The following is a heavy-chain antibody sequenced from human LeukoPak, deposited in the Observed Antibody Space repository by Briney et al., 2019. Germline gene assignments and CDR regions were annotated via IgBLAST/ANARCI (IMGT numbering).Heavy chain of an antibody. D-gene: IGHD3-22*01. CDR3: ARGRYSYDSSGYLDY. J-gene: IGHJ4*02. V-gene: IGHV1-18*01. CDR1: GYTFTSYG. CDR2: ISAYSGNT. Sequence: GASVKVSCKASGYTFTSYGISWVRQAPGQGLEWMGWISAYSGNTNYAQKLKGRVTMTTDTSTSTAYMELRSLRSDDTAVYYCARGRYSYDSSGYLDYWGQGTLVTVSP.